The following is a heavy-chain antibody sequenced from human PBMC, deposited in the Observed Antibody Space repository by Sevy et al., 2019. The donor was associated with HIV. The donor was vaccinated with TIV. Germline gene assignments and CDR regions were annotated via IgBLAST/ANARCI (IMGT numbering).Heavy chain of an antibody. CDR3: ARNYDGSGSYFDF. CDR1: GYTFTSYD. V-gene: IGHV1-8*01. Sequence: RASVKVSCKASGYTFTSYDVNWVRQATGHGLEWMGWMSPNSGNTDYAQNLQGRVTLTRNTSMSTAYMELTSLTSEDTAVYFCARNYDGSGSYFDFWGQGTLVTVSS. J-gene: IGHJ4*02. CDR2: MSPNSGNT. D-gene: IGHD3-10*01.